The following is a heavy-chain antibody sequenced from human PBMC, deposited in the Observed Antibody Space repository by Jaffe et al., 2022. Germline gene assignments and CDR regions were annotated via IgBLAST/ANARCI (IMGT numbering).Heavy chain of an antibody. Sequence: QVQLVQSGAEVKKPGASVKVSCKASGYTFTSYYMHWVRQAPGQGLEWMGIINPSGGSTSYAQKFQGRVTMTRDTSTSTVYMELSSLRSEDTAVYYCARGRGLRLYYGSGRRGGSYYMDVWGKGTTVTVSS. V-gene: IGHV1-46*01. CDR2: INPSGGST. CDR1: GYTFTSYY. CDR3: ARGRGLRLYYGSGRRGGSYYMDV. D-gene: IGHD3-10*01. J-gene: IGHJ6*03.